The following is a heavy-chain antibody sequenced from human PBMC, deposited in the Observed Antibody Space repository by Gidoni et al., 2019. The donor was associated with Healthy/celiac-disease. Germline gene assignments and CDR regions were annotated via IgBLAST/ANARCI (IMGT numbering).Heavy chain of an antibody. Sequence: QVPLVESGGGVVQPGRSLRLSCAASGFTLSRYGMHCVRQAPGKGLEWVAVIWYDGSNKYYADSVKGRFTISRDNSKNTLYLQMNSLRAEDTAVYYCARDLDDYVWGSYPPRGLDYWGQGTLVTVSS. CDR1: GFTLSRYG. CDR2: IWYDGSNK. D-gene: IGHD3-16*02. CDR3: ARDLDDYVWGSYPPRGLDY. J-gene: IGHJ4*02. V-gene: IGHV3-33*01.